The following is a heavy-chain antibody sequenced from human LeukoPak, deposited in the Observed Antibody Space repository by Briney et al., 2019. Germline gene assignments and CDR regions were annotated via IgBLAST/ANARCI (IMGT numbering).Heavy chain of an antibody. CDR1: GFSVGNNY. CDR3: TRDPVVGATD. J-gene: IGHJ4*02. Sequence: GGSLRLSCAASGFSVGNNYMSWVRQAPGQGLEWVSLIDSGDNIYYADSVKGRFTISRDVSKNTLYLQMHSLRGDDTALYYCTRDPVVGATDWGQGTLVTVSS. CDR2: IDSGDNI. V-gene: IGHV3-53*01. D-gene: IGHD1-26*01.